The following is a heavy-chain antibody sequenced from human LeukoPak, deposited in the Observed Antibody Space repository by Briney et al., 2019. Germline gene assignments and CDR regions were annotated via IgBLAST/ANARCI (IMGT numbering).Heavy chain of an antibody. CDR2: IWFHGGEI. V-gene: IGHV3-33*01. CDR3: VRGSGGNGYGYWGDY. D-gene: IGHD2-15*01. J-gene: IGHJ4*02. Sequence: GGSLRLSCAASGFTFSHYGMHWVRQAPGMGLEWVAVIWFHGGEIHYPDSVKGRFTISRDNSKNTLYPQMDNLRADDTAVYYCVRGSGGNGYGYWGDYWGQGTLVTVSP. CDR1: GFTFSHYG.